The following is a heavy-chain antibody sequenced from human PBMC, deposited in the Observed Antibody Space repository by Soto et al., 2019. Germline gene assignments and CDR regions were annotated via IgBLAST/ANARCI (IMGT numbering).Heavy chain of an antibody. CDR2: INPNSGGT. CDR3: ARGLLLEPLGGYGMDV. D-gene: IGHD1-1*01. Sequence: ASVKVSCKASGYTFTGYYMHWVRQAPGQGLEWMGWINPNSGGTNYAQKFQGWVTMTRDTSISTAYMELNRLRSDDTAVYYCARGLLLEPLGGYGMDVRGPGTTVTVSS. CDR1: GYTFTGYY. V-gene: IGHV1-2*04. J-gene: IGHJ6*02.